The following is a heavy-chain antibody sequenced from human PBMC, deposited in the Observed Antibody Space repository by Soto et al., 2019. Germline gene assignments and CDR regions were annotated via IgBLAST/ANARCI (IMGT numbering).Heavy chain of an antibody. D-gene: IGHD2-21*02. Sequence: QVQLVQSGAEVKKPGSSVKVSCKASGGTFSSYAISWVRQAPGQGLEWMGGIIPIFGTANYARKFQGRVTITADESTSTACMELSSLRSEDTAVYYCALGYCGGDCYSGDWFDPWGQGTLVTVSS. CDR2: IIPIFGTA. CDR1: GGTFSSYA. CDR3: ALGYCGGDCYSGDWFDP. V-gene: IGHV1-69*12. J-gene: IGHJ5*02.